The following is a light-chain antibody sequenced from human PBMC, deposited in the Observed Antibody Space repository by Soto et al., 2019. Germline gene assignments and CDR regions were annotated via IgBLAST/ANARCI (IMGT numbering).Light chain of an antibody. J-gene: IGKJ5*01. CDR2: GTS. CDR3: QQYNTGPATT. Sequence: EIMMTQSPATLSVSPGERAALSCRASQSVRSNLAWYQQKPGQAPRLLIYGTSTRATDIPARFSGSGSGTEFTLTISSLQYADFAVYYCQQYNTGPATTSGQGTRLEIK. CDR1: QSVRSN. V-gene: IGKV3-15*01.